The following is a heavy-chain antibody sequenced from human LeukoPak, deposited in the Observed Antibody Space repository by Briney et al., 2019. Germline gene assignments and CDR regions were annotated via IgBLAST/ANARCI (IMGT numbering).Heavy chain of an antibody. Sequence: SQTLSLTCTVSGGSISSGGYYCSWIRQPPGKGLEWIGYSYHSGSTYYNPSLKSRVTISVDRSKNQFSLKLSSVTAADTAVYYCARTHKDFWSGYSPSRWFDPWGQGTLDTVSS. J-gene: IGHJ5*02. D-gene: IGHD3-3*01. V-gene: IGHV4-30-2*01. CDR3: ARTHKDFWSGYSPSRWFDP. CDR1: GGSISSGGYY. CDR2: SYHSGST.